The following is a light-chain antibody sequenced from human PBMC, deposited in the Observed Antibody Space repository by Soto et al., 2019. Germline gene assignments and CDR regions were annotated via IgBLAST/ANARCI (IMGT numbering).Light chain of an antibody. V-gene: IGKV3-20*01. Sequence: EIALTQSPGTLSLSPGERATLSCRASQSVSSSYLAWYQQKPGQAPRLLIYGASSRATGIPDRFSGSGSGTYFTFTISRLVPDDFAVYYCQQYGSSLLTFGGGTKVELK. CDR1: QSVSSSY. J-gene: IGKJ4*01. CDR3: QQYGSSLLT. CDR2: GAS.